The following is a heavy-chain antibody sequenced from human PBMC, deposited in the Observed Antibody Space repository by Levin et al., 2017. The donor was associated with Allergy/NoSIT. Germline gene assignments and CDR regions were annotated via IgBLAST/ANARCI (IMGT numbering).Heavy chain of an antibody. Sequence: PGESLKISCAASGFTFSSYAMSWVRQAPGKVLEWVSGISGSGGSTYYADSVKGRFTISRDNSKNTLYLQMNSLRAEDTAVYYCAKTPYDYVWGSDFDYWGQGTLVTVSS. V-gene: IGHV3-23*01. J-gene: IGHJ4*02. CDR2: ISGSGGST. CDR3: AKTPYDYVWGSDFDY. CDR1: GFTFSSYA. D-gene: IGHD3-16*01.